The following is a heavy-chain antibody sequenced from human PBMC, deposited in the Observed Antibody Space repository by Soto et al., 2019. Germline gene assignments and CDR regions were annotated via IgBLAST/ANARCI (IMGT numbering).Heavy chain of an antibody. J-gene: IGHJ4*02. Sequence: EVQLVDSGGGLVQPGGSLRLSCAVSGFTFSSYWMHWVRQVPGQGLVWVSSINGDGSSTTYADFVKGRFTISRDNAKNTLYLQMNSLRAEDTAVYYCTRPRYDGPGTPVDDWGRGTLGTVSS. CDR2: INGDGSST. D-gene: IGHD1-1*01. CDR1: GFTFSSYW. CDR3: TRPRYDGPGTPVDD. V-gene: IGHV3-74*01.